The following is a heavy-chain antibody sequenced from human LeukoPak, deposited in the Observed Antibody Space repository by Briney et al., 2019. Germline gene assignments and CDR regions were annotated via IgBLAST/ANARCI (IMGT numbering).Heavy chain of an antibody. CDR1: TFIFSSYA. CDR3: ARDLYSSSWYF. Sequence: PGGSLRLSCAASTFIFSSYAMHWVRQAPGKRLEWVAVISYDGSDKYYADSVKGRFTISRDNSRNTLYLQMNSLRAEDTAVYYCARDLYSSSWYFWGQGTLVTVSS. CDR2: ISYDGSDK. D-gene: IGHD6-13*01. V-gene: IGHV3-30*14. J-gene: IGHJ4*02.